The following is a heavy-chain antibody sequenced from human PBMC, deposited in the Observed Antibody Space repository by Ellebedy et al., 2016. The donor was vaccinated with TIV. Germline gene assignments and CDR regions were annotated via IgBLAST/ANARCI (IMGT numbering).Heavy chain of an antibody. D-gene: IGHD2-15*01. CDR2: ISNTGST. Sequence: MPGGSLRLSCSVSGASISTHYWSWIRQPPGKGLEWIGHISNTGSTNYNPSLKSRVTISGDTSKNQFSLKLTSVTAADTAVYYCARWSCGSGYSCYPGGIDYWGQGTLITVSS. CDR3: ARWSCGSGYSCYPGGIDY. J-gene: IGHJ4*02. V-gene: IGHV4-59*11. CDR1: GASISTHY.